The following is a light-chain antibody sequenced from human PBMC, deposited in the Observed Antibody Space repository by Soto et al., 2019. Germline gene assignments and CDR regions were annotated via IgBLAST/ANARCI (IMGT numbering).Light chain of an antibody. Sequence: QSVLTQPPSASGSPGQSVTISCTGTNSDVGGYNYVSWYQHHPGKAPKLMIYEVSKRPSGVPDRFSGSKSGNTASLTVSGLQAEDEADYYCSSFAGRNNVVFGGGTQLTVL. CDR2: EVS. CDR3: SSFAGRNNVV. J-gene: IGLJ2*01. V-gene: IGLV2-8*01. CDR1: NSDVGGYNY.